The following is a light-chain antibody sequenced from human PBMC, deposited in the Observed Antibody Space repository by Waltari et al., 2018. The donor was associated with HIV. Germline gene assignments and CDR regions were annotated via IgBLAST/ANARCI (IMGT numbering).Light chain of an antibody. Sequence: QSVLTQPPSASGTPAPWVPIPCSGSRPNIRNPILIWYQQLPGSAPRFLIYSNDQRPSGVPDRFSGSKSGTSASLAISWLQSEDEADYYCGAWDDSLNGYVFGTGTKVAVL. V-gene: IGLV1-44*01. J-gene: IGLJ1*01. CDR2: SND. CDR3: GAWDDSLNGYV. CDR1: RPNIRNPI.